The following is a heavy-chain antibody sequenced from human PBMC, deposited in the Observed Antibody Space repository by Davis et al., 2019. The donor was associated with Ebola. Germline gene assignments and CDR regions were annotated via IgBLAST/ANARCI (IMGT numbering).Heavy chain of an antibody. Sequence: SGPTLVKPTETLTLTCTVSGFSLSNARMGVSWIRQPPGKALEWLAHIFSNDETSYSTSLKSRLTISKDTSKSQVVLTMTNMDPVDTATYYCARIRIAAAGTGVDYWGQGTLVTVSS. V-gene: IGHV2-26*01. CDR3: ARIRIAAAGTGVDY. J-gene: IGHJ4*02. D-gene: IGHD6-13*01. CDR1: GFSLSNARMG. CDR2: IFSNDET.